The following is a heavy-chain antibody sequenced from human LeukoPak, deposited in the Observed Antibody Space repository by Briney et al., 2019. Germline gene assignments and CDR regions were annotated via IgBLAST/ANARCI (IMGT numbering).Heavy chain of an antibody. D-gene: IGHD3-3*01. J-gene: IGHJ4*02. V-gene: IGHV3-7*01. CDR3: ARGSPQYYDFWSDAFD. CDR1: GFTFSGYW. Sequence: GGSLRLSCAASGFTFSGYWMSWVRQAPGKGLEWVANIKQDGSEKYYVDSVKGRFTISRDNAKNSLYLQMNSLRAEDTAVYYCARGSPQYYDFWSDAFDWGQGTLVTVSS. CDR2: IKQDGSEK.